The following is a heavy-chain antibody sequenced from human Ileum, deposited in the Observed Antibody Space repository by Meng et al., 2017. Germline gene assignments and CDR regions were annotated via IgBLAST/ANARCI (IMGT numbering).Heavy chain of an antibody. V-gene: IGHV3-15*01. J-gene: IGHJ4*02. CDR1: GFTFNKAW. D-gene: IGHD3-16*01. CDR3: TPNWGLGIDYYFNY. CDR2: IRSKGDAETT. Sequence: GESLKISCEASGFTFNKAWMTGVRQAPGKGLECVGCIRSKGDAETTDYAAHVKGRFTISRDDSENTLYLQMDGLKTEDTAVYYCTPNWGLGIDYYFNYWGQGTLVTVSS.